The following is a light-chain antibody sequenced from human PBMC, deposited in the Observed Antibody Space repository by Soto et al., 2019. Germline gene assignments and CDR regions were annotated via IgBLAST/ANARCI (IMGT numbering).Light chain of an antibody. CDR2: DAS. Sequence: EIVLTQSPATLSLSPGERATLSCRASQSVSTYFAWYQQKPGQAPRLLIYDASTRATGIPARFSGSGSGTDFALTLSSLEPEDFAVYYCQQRSNWPPWTFGQGTKVEVK. J-gene: IGKJ1*01. V-gene: IGKV3-11*01. CDR1: QSVSTY. CDR3: QQRSNWPPWT.